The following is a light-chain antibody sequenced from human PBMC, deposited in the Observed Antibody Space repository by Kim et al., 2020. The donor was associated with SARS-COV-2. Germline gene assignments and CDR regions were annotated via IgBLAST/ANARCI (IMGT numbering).Light chain of an antibody. Sequence: SYELNQPPSVSVSPGQTASITCSGDKLGNTYACWYQQKPGQSPVLVIDQDTKRPKGIPERFSGSNSGNTATLTISGTQAMDEADYYCQAWDNSNVVFGGGTQLTVL. J-gene: IGLJ2*01. CDR3: QAWDNSNVV. V-gene: IGLV3-1*01. CDR2: QDT. CDR1: KLGNTY.